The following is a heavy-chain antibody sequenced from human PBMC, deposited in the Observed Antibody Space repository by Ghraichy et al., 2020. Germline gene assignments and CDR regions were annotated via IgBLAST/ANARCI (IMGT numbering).Heavy chain of an antibody. CDR2: IYSGGST. Sequence: GSQRLSCAASGFIVSSNYMSWVRQAPGKGLEWVSVIYSGGSTEYADSVKGRFSISRDNSKNTLYLQMNSLRAEDTAVYYCAREIYYNSRGFSTIWGQGTLVTVSS. D-gene: IGHD3-22*01. CDR1: GFIVSSNY. J-gene: IGHJ4*02. V-gene: IGHV3-53*01. CDR3: AREIYYNSRGFSTI.